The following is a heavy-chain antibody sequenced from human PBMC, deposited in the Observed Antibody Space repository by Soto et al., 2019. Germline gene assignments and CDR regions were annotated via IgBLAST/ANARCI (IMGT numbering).Heavy chain of an antibody. J-gene: IGHJ5*01. V-gene: IGHV3-30-3*01. CDR3: AREGGSYYRTLDS. CDR2: ISYDGSNN. CDR1: GFTFSSYA. D-gene: IGHD1-26*01. Sequence: QVQLVESGGGGVQPGRSLRLSCAASGFTFSSYAMHWVRQAPGKGLEWVAVISYDGSNNYYADSVKGRFTISRDNSKNTLYLQMNSLRAEDTAVYYCAREGGSYYRTLDSWGQGTLVTVSS.